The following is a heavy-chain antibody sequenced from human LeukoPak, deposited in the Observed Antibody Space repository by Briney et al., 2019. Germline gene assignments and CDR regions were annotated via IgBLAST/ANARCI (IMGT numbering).Heavy chain of an antibody. CDR3: ARAREYYDSSGYYFFDY. CDR1: GGSFSSGSYY. J-gene: IGHJ4*02. CDR2: IYYSGST. D-gene: IGHD3-22*01. V-gene: IGHV4-61*01. Sequence: PSETLSLTCTVSGGSFSSGSYYWSWIRQPPGKGLEWIGYIYYSGSTNYNPSLKSRVTISVDTSKNQFSLKLSSVTAADTAVYYCARAREYYDSSGYYFFDYWGQGTLVTVSS.